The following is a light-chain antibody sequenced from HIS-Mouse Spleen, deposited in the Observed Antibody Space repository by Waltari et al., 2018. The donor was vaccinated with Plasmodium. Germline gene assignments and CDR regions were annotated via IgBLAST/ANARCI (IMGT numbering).Light chain of an antibody. CDR2: DAS. J-gene: IGKJ4*01. Sequence: EIVLTQSPATLSLSPGERATLTCRASQSVSSYLAWYQQKPGQAPRLLIHDASNRATGIPARFSGNGSGTDFTLTISSLEPEDFAVYYCQQRSNWPLTFGGGTKVEIK. V-gene: IGKV3-11*01. CDR3: QQRSNWPLT. CDR1: QSVSSY.